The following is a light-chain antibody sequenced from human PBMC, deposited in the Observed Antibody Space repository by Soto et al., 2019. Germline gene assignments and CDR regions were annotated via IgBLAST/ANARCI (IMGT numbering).Light chain of an antibody. V-gene: IGLV2-8*01. CDR3: SSYAGSNNYV. CDR2: EVS. Sequence: QSALTQPPSASGSPGQSVTISCTGTSSDVGGYNYVSWYQHHPGKAPKLMIYEVSKRPSGVPDRFSGSKSGNTASLTVSGLQAEDKADYYCSSYAGSNNYVFGTGTKVTVL. J-gene: IGLJ1*01. CDR1: SSDVGGYNY.